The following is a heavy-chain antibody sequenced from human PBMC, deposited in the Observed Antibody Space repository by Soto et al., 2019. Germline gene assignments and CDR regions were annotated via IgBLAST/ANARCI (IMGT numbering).Heavy chain of an antibody. CDR1: GGSISSYY. CDR2: IYYSGST. Sequence: SETLSLTCTVSGGSISSYYWSWIRQPPGKGLEWIGYIYYSGSTNYNPSLKSRVTISVDTSKNQFSLKLSSVTAADTAVYYCARAQGIYGDYDYFDYWGQGTLVTVSS. J-gene: IGHJ4*02. D-gene: IGHD4-17*01. V-gene: IGHV4-59*01. CDR3: ARAQGIYGDYDYFDY.